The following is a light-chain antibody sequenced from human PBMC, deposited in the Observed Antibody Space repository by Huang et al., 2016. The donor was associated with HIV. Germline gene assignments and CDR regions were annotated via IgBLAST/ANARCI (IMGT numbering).Light chain of an antibody. V-gene: IGKV4-1*01. J-gene: IGKJ2*01. CDR3: QQYYTTPPT. CDR2: WAS. CDR1: QRVLYSSNNKNY. Sequence: DIVMTQSPDSLAVSLGEKATINCKSSQRVLYSSNNKNYLTWYQQKPGQPPKMIMYWASTRESGVPDRFSGSGSGTDFTLTISSLQAEDVAVYYCQQYYTTPPTFGQGTKLEIK.